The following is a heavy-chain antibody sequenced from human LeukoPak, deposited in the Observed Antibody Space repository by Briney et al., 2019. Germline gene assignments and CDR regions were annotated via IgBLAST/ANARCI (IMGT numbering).Heavy chain of an antibody. CDR3: ARQDILTGFDAFDI. Sequence: SETLSLTCTVSGGSFTDFYWNWIRHPAGRGLEWIGRIYTSGSTNYNPSLKSRVTMSVDTSKSQFSLRLNSVSAADTAIYYCARQDILTGFDAFDIWGQGTMVTVSS. J-gene: IGHJ3*02. CDR2: IYTSGST. CDR1: GGSFTDFY. V-gene: IGHV4-4*07. D-gene: IGHD3-9*01.